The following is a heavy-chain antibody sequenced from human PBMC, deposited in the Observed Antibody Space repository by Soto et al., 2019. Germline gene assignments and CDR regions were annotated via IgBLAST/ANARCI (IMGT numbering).Heavy chain of an antibody. Sequence: ASVKVSCKASGYTFTSYYMHWVRQAPGQGLEWMGIINPSGGSTSYAQKFQGRVTMTRDTSTSTVYMELSSLRSEDTAVYYCASVLGYCSSTSCHQGAFDIWGQGTMVT. J-gene: IGHJ3*02. D-gene: IGHD2-2*01. CDR1: GYTFTSYY. V-gene: IGHV1-46*03. CDR2: INPSGGST. CDR3: ASVLGYCSSTSCHQGAFDI.